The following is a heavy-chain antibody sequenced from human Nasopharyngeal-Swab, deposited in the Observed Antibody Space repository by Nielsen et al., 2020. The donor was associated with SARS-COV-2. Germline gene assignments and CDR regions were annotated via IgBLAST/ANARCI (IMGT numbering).Heavy chain of an antibody. CDR3: ARGSAFDY. CDR2: IYYSGST. Sequence: GSLRLSCTVSGGSINSYYWSWIRQPPGKGLEWIGYIYYSGSTNYNPSLKSRVTISVDTSKNQFSLKLSSVTAADTAVYYCARGSAFDYWGQGTLVTVSS. V-gene: IGHV4-59*01. CDR1: GGSINSYY. J-gene: IGHJ4*02.